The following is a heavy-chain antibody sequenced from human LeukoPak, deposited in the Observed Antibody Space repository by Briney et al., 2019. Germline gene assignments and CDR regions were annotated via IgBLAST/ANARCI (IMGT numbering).Heavy chain of an antibody. D-gene: IGHD5-24*01. CDR3: ARASRDGYNFDY. CDR1: GGSISSYY. Sequence: SETLSLTCTVSGGSISSYYWSWIRQPPGKGLEWIGYIYYSGSTNYNPSLKSRVTISVDTSKNQFSLKLSSVTAADTAVYYCARASRDGYNFDYWGQGTLVTVSS. V-gene: IGHV4-59*01. J-gene: IGHJ4*02. CDR2: IYYSGST.